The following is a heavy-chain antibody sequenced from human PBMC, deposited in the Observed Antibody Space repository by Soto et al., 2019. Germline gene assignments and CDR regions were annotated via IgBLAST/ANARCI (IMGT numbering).Heavy chain of an antibody. CDR1: GDSINNYF. CDR3: ARARQRDTGRGLDV. D-gene: IGHD5-18*01. V-gene: IGHV4-59*01. J-gene: IGHJ6*02. Sequence: SETLSLTCTISGDSINNYFWNWIRQPPGKGLEWIGYISYSGSTSYNPSLQSRVTISSDTSKNQFSLELSSVTAADTAVYYCARARQRDTGRGLDVWGQGTTVTAP. CDR2: ISYSGST.